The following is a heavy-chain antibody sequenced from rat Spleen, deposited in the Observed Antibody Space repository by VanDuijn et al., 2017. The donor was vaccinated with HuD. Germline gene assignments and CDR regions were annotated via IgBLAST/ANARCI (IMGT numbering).Heavy chain of an antibody. D-gene: IGHD1-2*01. J-gene: IGHJ2*01. V-gene: IGHV5S10*01. CDR1: GFTFSDYG. Sequence: EVQLVESGGGLVQPGRSLKLSCAASGFTFSDYGMAWVRQAPKKGLEWVATISYDGSTTYYRDSVKGRFTISRDNAESTLYLQMDSLRAEDTATYYCATITTAAYFDYWGQGVMVTVSS. CDR2: ISYDGSTT. CDR3: ATITTAAYFDY.